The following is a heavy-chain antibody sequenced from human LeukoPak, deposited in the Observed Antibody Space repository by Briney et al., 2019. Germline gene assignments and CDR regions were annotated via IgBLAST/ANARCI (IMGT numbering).Heavy chain of an antibody. CDR1: GFTFSDYY. Sequence: GGSLRLSCAASGFTFSDYYMNWIRQAPGKGLEWVSYISSSGSTIYYADSVKGRFTISRDNAQNSLYLQMNSLRAEDTAVYYCARGVDCSSTSCSIPDYWGQGTLVTASS. D-gene: IGHD2-2*01. CDR2: ISSSGSTI. J-gene: IGHJ4*02. CDR3: ARGVDCSSTSCSIPDY. V-gene: IGHV3-11*01.